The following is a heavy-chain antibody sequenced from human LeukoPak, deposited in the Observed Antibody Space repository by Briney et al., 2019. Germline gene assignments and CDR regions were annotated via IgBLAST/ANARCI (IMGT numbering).Heavy chain of an antibody. CDR1: GFTVSNNY. CDR2: IYSGGST. Sequence: GRSLRLSCAASGFTVSNNYMSWVRQAPGKGLEWVSVIYSGGSTYYADSVKGRFTISRDNSKNTLYLQMNSLRAEDTAVYYCARNYGALLGYDYYYYGMDVWGQGTTVTVSS. D-gene: IGHD4-17*01. CDR3: ARNYGALLGYDYYYYGMDV. V-gene: IGHV3-66*01. J-gene: IGHJ6*02.